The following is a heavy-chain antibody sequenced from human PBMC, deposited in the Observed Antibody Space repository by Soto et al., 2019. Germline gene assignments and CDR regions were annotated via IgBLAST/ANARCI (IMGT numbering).Heavy chain of an antibody. CDR2: IYYRGST. CDR1: GGSISSGGSY. V-gene: IGHV4-31*03. Sequence: QVQLQESGPGLVKPSQTLSLTCTVSGGSISSGGSYWSWIRQHPGKGLEWIGYIYYRGSTYYNPSLKGRVTISVDTSKNQFSLKVSSVTAADTAVYYCARRVDYYYYGMDVWGQGTTVTVSS. D-gene: IGHD2-2*01. J-gene: IGHJ6*02. CDR3: ARRVDYYYYGMDV.